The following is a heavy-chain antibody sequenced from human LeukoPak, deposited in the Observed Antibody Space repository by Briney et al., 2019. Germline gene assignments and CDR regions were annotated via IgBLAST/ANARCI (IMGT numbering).Heavy chain of an antibody. J-gene: IGHJ3*02. V-gene: IGHV4-59*01. CDR2: IYYSGST. CDR3: ARENRYYYDSSGYSVAFDI. CDR1: GGSISSYY. D-gene: IGHD3-22*01. Sequence: SETLSLTCTVSGGSISSYYWSWIRQPPGKGLEWIGYIYYSGSTNYNPSLKGRVTISVDTSKNQFSLKLSSVTAADTAVYYCARENRYYYDSSGYSVAFDIWGQGTMVTVSS.